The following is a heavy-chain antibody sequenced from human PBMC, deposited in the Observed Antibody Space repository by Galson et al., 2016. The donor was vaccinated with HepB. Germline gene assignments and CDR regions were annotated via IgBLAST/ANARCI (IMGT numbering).Heavy chain of an antibody. V-gene: IGHV3-33*01. J-gene: IGHJ4*02. CDR3: ARGRRFYCVSTICYPLDY. CDR1: GFSFSSYG. CDR2: IWYDGNNK. D-gene: IGHD2-2*01. Sequence: SLRLSCAASGFSFSSYGMHWVRQAPGKGLEWVAVIWYDGNNKYYADSVKGRFTISRDNSKNTMYLQMNSLRGEDTAVYYCARGRRFYCVSTICYPLDYWGQGTPVTVSS.